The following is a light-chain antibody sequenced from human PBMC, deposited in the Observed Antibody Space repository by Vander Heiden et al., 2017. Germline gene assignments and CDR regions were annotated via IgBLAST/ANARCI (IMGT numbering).Light chain of an antibody. V-gene: IGKV3-20*01. CDR3: QQYGRSPPIT. J-gene: IGKJ5*01. Sequence: EIVLTQSPGTLSLSPGERATLSCRASQSVNSNYLAWYQQKPGQAPRLLIFGASIRATGITDRISGSGSGTDFTLTISRLEPEDFAVYYCQQYGRSPPITFGQGTRLEI. CDR1: QSVNSNY. CDR2: GAS.